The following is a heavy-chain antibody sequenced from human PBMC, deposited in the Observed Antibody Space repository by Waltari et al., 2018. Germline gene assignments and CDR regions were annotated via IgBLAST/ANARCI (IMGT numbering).Heavy chain of an antibody. CDR2: IYYRGST. J-gene: IGHJ4*02. D-gene: IGHD1-26*01. V-gene: IGHV4-39*01. CDR1: GGSISSSSYY. Sequence: QLQLQESGPGLVKPSETLSLTCTVSGGSISSSSYYWGWIRQPPGKGLEWIGSIYYRGSTYYNPSLKSRVTISVDTSKNQFSLKLSSVTAADTAVYYCARVPSRKGPGSHWGQGTLVTVSS. CDR3: ARVPSRKGPGSH.